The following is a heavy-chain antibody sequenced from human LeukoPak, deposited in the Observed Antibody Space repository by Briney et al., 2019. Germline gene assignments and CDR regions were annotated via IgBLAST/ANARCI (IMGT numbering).Heavy chain of an antibody. D-gene: IGHD2-15*01. V-gene: IGHV4-4*07. Sequence: PSETLSLTCTVSGGSISSFYWSWFRQPAGKGLEWIGRIYSSGSTNYNPSLKSRVTMSVDTSKNQFSLKLSSVTAADTAAYYCARVLGWAAFDYWGQGTLVTVSS. CDR1: GGSISSFY. CDR3: ARVLGWAAFDY. J-gene: IGHJ4*02. CDR2: IYSSGST.